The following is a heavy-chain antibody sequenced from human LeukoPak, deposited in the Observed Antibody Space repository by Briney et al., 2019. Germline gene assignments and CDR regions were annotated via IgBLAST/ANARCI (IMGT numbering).Heavy chain of an antibody. D-gene: IGHD6-13*01. V-gene: IGHV4-34*01. CDR1: GGSFSGYY. J-gene: IGHJ4*02. CDR2: INHSGGT. CDR3: ARHGYSSSWYGTKFDY. Sequence: PSETLSLTCAVYGGSFSGYYWSWIRQPPGKGLEWIGEINHSGGTNYNPSLKSRVTISVDTSKNQFSLKLSSVTAADTAVYYCARHGYSSSWYGTKFDYWGQGTLVTVSS.